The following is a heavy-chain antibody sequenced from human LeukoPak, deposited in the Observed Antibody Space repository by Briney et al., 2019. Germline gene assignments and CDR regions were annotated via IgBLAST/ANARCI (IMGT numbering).Heavy chain of an antibody. CDR2: IFYSGST. V-gene: IGHV4-59*01. CDR3: ARDYYDSSGFSYFDS. Sequence: SETLSLTCTVSSGSINNYYWNWIRQPPGKGLEWIGYIFYSGSTNYNPSLNSRVTISVDTSKNQFSLKLSSVTTADTAVYYCARDYYDSSGFSYFDSWGRGTLVTVSS. CDR1: SGSINNYY. J-gene: IGHJ4*02. D-gene: IGHD3-22*01.